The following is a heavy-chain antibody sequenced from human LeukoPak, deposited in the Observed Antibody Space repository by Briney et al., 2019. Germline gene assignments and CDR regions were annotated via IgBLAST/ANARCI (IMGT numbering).Heavy chain of an antibody. J-gene: IGHJ4*02. V-gene: IGHV3-23*01. CDR1: GFTFSSYA. Sequence: GGSLRLSCAASGFTFSSYATSWVRQAPGKGLEWVAAISGSGVSTYYADSVKGRFTISRDNSKNTLYLQMSSLRAEDTAIHYCAKDCSSTSCPTSDYWGQGTLVTVSS. CDR3: AKDCSSTSCPTSDY. D-gene: IGHD2-2*01. CDR2: ISGSGVST.